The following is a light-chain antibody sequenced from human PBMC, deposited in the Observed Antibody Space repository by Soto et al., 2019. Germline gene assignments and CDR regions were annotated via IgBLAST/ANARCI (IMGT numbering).Light chain of an antibody. CDR1: SSNIGAGFD. CDR2: NNV. V-gene: IGLV1-40*01. CDR3: QSHEGLRGLVI. Sequence: QSVLTQPPSVSGAPGQRVTISCSGSSSNIGAGFDVHWYQQLPGAAPKLLIFNNVNRPSGVPDRFSGSKSGTSASLAIAWLQADDGADYYCQSHEGLRGLVIFGGGTKLTVL. J-gene: IGLJ2*01.